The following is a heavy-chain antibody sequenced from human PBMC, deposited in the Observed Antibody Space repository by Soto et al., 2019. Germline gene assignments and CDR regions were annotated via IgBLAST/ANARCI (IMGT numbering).Heavy chain of an antibody. J-gene: IGHJ5*02. Sequence: RGESLKISCKGSGYSFTSYWIGWVRQMPGKGLEWMGIIYPGDSDTRYSPSFQGQVTISADKSISTAYLQWSSLKASDTAMYYCERIRLSGYSYGNHYNWFDTWGQGTLVTVSS. CDR1: GYSFTSYW. CDR3: ERIRLSGYSYGNHYNWFDT. D-gene: IGHD5-18*01. V-gene: IGHV5-51*01. CDR2: IYPGDSDT.